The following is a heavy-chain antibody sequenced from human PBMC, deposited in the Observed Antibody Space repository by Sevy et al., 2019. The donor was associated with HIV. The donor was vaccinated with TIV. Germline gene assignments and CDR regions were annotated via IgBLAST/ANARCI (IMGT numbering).Heavy chain of an antibody. CDR2: IYYSGST. J-gene: IGHJ4*02. CDR3: ARRGSSSPIDY. Sequence: SETLSLTCTVSGGSISSSSYYWGWIRQPPGKGLEWIGNIYYSGSTFYNPSLKSRVTISVDTSKNQFSLKLSSVTAADTAVYYRARRGSSSPIDYWGQGTLVTVSS. V-gene: IGHV4-39*01. D-gene: IGHD6-6*01. CDR1: GGSISSSSYY.